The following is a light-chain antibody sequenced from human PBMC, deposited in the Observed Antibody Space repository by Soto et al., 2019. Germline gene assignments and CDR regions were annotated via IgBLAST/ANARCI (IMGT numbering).Light chain of an antibody. CDR1: QTVGSSF. CDR2: GAS. J-gene: IGKJ1*01. CDR3: HQYGSSQT. V-gene: IGKV3-20*01. Sequence: EIVLTQSPGTPSLSPGERATLSCRASQTVGSSFLAWFQHKPGQAPRLLIYGASTRATGIPDRFSGSGSGTDFTLTISRLEPEDFAVYYCHQYGSSQTFGQGTKV.